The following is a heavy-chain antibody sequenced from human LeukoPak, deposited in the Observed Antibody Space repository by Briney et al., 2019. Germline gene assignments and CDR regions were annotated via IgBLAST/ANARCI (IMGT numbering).Heavy chain of an antibody. Sequence: SETLSLTCAVYGGSFSGYYWSWIRQPPGKGLEWIGEINHSGGTNYNPSLKSRVTISVDTSKNQFSLKLSSVTAADTAVYYCARVSRYGSGSYDYWGQGTLVTVSS. D-gene: IGHD3-10*01. J-gene: IGHJ4*02. CDR3: ARVSRYGSGSYDY. V-gene: IGHV4-34*01. CDR1: GGSFSGYY. CDR2: INHSGGT.